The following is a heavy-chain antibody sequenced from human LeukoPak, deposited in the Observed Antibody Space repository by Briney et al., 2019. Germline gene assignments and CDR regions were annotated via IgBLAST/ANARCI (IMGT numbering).Heavy chain of an antibody. V-gene: IGHV1-46*01. CDR3: ATAAARGYSYGRRVFNY. CDR1: GYTFTSYY. D-gene: IGHD5-18*01. J-gene: IGHJ4*02. Sequence: ASVKVSCKASGYTFTSYYMHCVRQAPGQGLEWMGIINPSGGSTSYAQKFQGRVTITADTSTDTAYMELSSLRSEDTAVYYCATAAARGYSYGRRVFNYWGQGTLVTVSS. CDR2: INPSGGST.